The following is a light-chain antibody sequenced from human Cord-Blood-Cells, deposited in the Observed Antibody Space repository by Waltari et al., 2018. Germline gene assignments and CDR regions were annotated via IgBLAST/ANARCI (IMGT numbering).Light chain of an antibody. Sequence: QSALTQPRPVSGPPGQSVTISCTGTSSDVGGYNYVSWYQQHPGTAPKLMIYDVSKRPAGVPDRFSGSKSGNTASLTISGLQAEDEADYYCCSYAGSYTFVFGTGTKVTVL. CDR3: CSYAGSYTFV. CDR1: SSDVGGYNY. CDR2: DVS. J-gene: IGLJ1*01. V-gene: IGLV2-11*01.